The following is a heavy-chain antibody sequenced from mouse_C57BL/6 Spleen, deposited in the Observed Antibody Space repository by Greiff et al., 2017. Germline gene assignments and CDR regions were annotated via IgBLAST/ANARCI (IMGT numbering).Heavy chain of an antibody. V-gene: IGHV1-52*01. CDR3: ARRAVVATRWYFDV. Sequence: QVQLKQPGAELVRPGSSVKLSCKASGYTFTSYWMHWVKQRPIQGLEWIGNIDPSDSETHYNQKFKDKATLTVDKSSSTAYMQLSSLTSEDSAVYYCARRAVVATRWYFDVWGTGTTVTVSS. D-gene: IGHD1-1*01. J-gene: IGHJ1*03. CDR1: GYTFTSYW. CDR2: IDPSDSET.